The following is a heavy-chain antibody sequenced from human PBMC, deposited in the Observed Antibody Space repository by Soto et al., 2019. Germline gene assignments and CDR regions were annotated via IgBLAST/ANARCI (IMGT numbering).Heavy chain of an antibody. CDR1: GFTFDDYT. CDR3: AKLVVPAANYYGMDF. CDR2: ISWDGGST. D-gene: IGHD2-2*01. J-gene: IGHJ6*02. V-gene: IGHV3-43*01. Sequence: GGSLRLSCAASGFTFDDYTMHWVRQAPGKGLEWVSLISWDGGSTYYADSVKGRFTISRDNSKNSLYLQMNSLRTEDTALYYCAKLVVPAANYYGMDFWGQGTTVTVSS.